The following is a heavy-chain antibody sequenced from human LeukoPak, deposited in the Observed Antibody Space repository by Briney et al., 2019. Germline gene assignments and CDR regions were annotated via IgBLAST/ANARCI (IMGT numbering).Heavy chain of an antibody. CDR3: ARIYLKMASAS. D-gene: IGHD2-8*01. Sequence: GGSLRLSCAAYGFTFTSYWMSWVRQAPGKGLEWVANIKEDGSETYYVDSVKGRFTISRDNAKNSVSLQMNSLRAEGTAVYYCARIYLKMASASWGQGSLVTVSS. V-gene: IGHV3-7*01. CDR2: IKEDGSET. CDR1: GFTFTSYW. J-gene: IGHJ5*02.